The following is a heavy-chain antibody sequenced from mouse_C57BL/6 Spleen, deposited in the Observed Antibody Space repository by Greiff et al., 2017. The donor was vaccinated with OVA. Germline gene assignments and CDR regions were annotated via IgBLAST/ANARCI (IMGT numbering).Heavy chain of an antibody. D-gene: IGHD2-4*01. Sequence: VQLQQPGTELVKPGASVKLSCKASGYTFTSYWMHWVKQRPGQGLEWIGNINPSNGGTNYNEKFKSKATLTVDKSSSTAYMQLSSLTSEDSAVYYCATYDYDDSYAMDYWGQGTSVTVSS. CDR3: ATYDYDDSYAMDY. J-gene: IGHJ4*01. V-gene: IGHV1-53*01. CDR2: INPSNGGT. CDR1: GYTFTSYW.